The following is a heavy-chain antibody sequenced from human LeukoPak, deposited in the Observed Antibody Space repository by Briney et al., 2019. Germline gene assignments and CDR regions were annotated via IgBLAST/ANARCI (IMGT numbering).Heavy chain of an antibody. CDR3: ARVRSSGWIEYFQH. CDR1: GGSISSYY. V-gene: IGHV4-59*01. Sequence: SETLSLTCTLSGGSISSYYWSWIRQPPGKGLEWIGYIYYSGSTNYNPSLKSRVTISVDTSKNQFSLKLSSVTAADTAVYYCARVRSSGWIEYFQHWGQGTLVTVSS. CDR2: IYYSGST. J-gene: IGHJ1*01. D-gene: IGHD6-19*01.